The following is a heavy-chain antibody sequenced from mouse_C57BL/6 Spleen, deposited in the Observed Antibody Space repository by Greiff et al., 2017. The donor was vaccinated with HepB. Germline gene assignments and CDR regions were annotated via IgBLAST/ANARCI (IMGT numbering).Heavy chain of an antibody. CDR1: GYTFTDYY. D-gene: IGHD1-1*01. V-gene: IGHV1-19*01. CDR2: INPYNGGT. CDR3: ASYYYGSSPWFAY. Sequence: EVQLQQSGPVLVKPGASVKMSCKASGYTFTDYYMNWVKQSHGKSLEWIGVINPYNGGTSYNQKFKGKATLTVDKSSSTAYMELNSLTSEDSAVYYCASYYYGSSPWFAYWGQGTLVTVSA. J-gene: IGHJ3*01.